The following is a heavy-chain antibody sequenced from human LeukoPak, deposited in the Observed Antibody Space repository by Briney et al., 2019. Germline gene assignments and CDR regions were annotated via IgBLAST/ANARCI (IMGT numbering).Heavy chain of an antibody. CDR1: GYTFTIYA. J-gene: IGHJ4*02. V-gene: IGHV1-69*13. CDR3: ASRKGYYYDSSGYYYSRFDY. D-gene: IGHD3-22*01. CDR2: IIPIFGTA. Sequence: SVKVSSKASGYTFTIYAMHWVRQAPGQGLEWMGGIIPIFGTANYAQKFQGRVTITADESTSTAYMELSSLRSEDTAVYFCASRKGYYYDSSGYYYSRFDYWGQGTLVTVSS.